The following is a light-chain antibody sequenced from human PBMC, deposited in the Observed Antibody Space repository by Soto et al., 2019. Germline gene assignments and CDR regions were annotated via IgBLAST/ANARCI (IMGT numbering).Light chain of an antibody. J-gene: IGKJ2*01. Sequence: EIVLTQSPGTLPLSPGERATLSCRASQSVNSSYLAWYQQKHGQAPRLRIYVASSRATGIPDRFSGSGSGTDFTLTISTLEPEDFAVDYCQQYGSSPYTFGQGTKLEI. V-gene: IGKV3-20*01. CDR1: QSVNSSY. CDR3: QQYGSSPYT. CDR2: VAS.